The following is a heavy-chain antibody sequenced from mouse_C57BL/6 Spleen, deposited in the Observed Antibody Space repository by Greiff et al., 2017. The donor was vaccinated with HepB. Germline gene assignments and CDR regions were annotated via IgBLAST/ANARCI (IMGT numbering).Heavy chain of an antibody. CDR2: ISSGSSTI. V-gene: IGHV5-17*01. Sequence: EVKLVESGGGLVKPGGSLKLSCAASGFTFSDYGMHWVRQAPEKGLEWVAYISSGSSTIYYADTVKGRFTISRDNAKNTLFLQMTSLRSEDTAMYYCARIYYYGSSYLDYWGQGTSVTVSS. J-gene: IGHJ4*01. D-gene: IGHD1-1*01. CDR3: ARIYYYGSSYLDY. CDR1: GFTFSDYG.